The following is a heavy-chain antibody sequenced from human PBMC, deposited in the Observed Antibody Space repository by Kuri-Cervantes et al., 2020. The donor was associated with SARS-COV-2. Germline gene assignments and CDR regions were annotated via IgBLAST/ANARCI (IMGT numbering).Heavy chain of an antibody. CDR3: ARPLMAGPHYFDF. V-gene: IGHV3-74*01. J-gene: IGHJ4*02. D-gene: IGHD6-19*01. Sequence: GESLKISCAASGFTFSNYWMHWVRQGPGKGLVWVSRINSDGSSTSYADSVKGRFTISRDNAKNTLYLQMNSLSAEDTAVYYCARPLMAGPHYFDFWGQGTLVTVSS. CDR1: GFTFSNYW. CDR2: INSDGSST.